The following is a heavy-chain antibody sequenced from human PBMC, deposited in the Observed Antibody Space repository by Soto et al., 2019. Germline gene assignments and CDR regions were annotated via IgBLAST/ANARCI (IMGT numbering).Heavy chain of an antibody. V-gene: IGHV4-59*01. J-gene: IGHJ3*01. CDR1: GGTINSFY. CDR3: ASALAPTYGGHGGDV. D-gene: IGHD3-16*01. CDR2: IYHTGNT. Sequence: SETLSLTCTVSGGTINSFYWSWIRQPPGKGLEWIGCIYHTGNTNYNPSLNSRVTISMDTSKTQFSLKLTSVTAADTAVYFRASALAPTYGGHGGDVWGQGTMVTVSS.